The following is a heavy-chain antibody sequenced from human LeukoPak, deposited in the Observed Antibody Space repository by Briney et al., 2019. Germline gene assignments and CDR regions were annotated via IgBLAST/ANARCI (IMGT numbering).Heavy chain of an antibody. J-gene: IGHJ4*02. CDR3: ARELGYCSGGSCYKNYFDY. D-gene: IGHD2-15*01. CDR2: INPSGGNT. Sequence: ASVTVSCKASGYTFTSYYMHWVRQAPGQGLEWMGIINPSGGNTSYAQKFQGRVTMTRDTSTSTVYMELSSLRSEDTAVYYCARELGYCSGGSCYKNYFDYWGQGTLVTVSS. V-gene: IGHV1-46*01. CDR1: GYTFTSYY.